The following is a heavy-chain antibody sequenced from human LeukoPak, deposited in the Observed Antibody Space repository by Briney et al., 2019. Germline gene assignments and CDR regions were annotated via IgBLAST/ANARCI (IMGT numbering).Heavy chain of an antibody. CDR1: VGSISSDY. CDR3: ARGGGYYDSSGYSH. D-gene: IGHD3-22*01. CDR2: ISYSGST. Sequence: SETLSLTCAVSVGSISSDYWSWIRQPPGKGLEWIGYISYSGSTNHNPSLKSRVTISVDTSKNQFSLKLSSVTAADTAVYYCARGGGYYDSSGYSHWGQGTLVTVSS. J-gene: IGHJ4*02. V-gene: IGHV4-59*12.